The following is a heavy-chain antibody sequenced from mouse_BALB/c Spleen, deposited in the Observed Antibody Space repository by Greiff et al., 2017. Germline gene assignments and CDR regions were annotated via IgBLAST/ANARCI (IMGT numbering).Heavy chain of an antibody. CDR1: GYTFTDYN. J-gene: IGHJ4*01. V-gene: IGHV1-18*01. Sequence: VQLKESGPELVKPGASVKIPCKASGYTFTDYNMDWVKQSHGKSLEWIGDINPNNGGTIYNQKFKGKATLTVDKSSSTAYMELRSLTSEDTAVYYCARSGVYYGNYENAMDYWGQGTSVTVSS. CDR2: INPNNGGT. D-gene: IGHD2-1*01. CDR3: ARSGVYYGNYENAMDY.